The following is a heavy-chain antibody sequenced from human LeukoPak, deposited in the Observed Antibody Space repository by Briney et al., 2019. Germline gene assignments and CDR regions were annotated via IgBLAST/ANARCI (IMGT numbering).Heavy chain of an antibody. CDR1: GDSISSGSFY. D-gene: IGHD6-13*01. Sequence: SETLSLTCSVSGDSISSGSFYWSWIRQPAGRGLEWIGRIYPSGSTNYNPSLKSRVTISLDTSKNQFSLKLSSVTAADTAVYYCARDVLAAPGTFDYWGQGALVTVSS. J-gene: IGHJ4*02. V-gene: IGHV4-61*02. CDR3: ARDVLAAPGTFDY. CDR2: IYPSGST.